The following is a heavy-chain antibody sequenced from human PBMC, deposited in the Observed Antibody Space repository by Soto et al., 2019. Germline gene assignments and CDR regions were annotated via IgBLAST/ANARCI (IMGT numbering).Heavy chain of an antibody. J-gene: IGHJ3*02. CDR3: AKPTRGDGDYRNDAFDI. Sequence: SETLSLTCAVYGGSFSGYYWSWIRQPPWKGLEWIGEINHSGSTNYNPSLKSRVTISVDTSKNQFSLKLSSVTAADTAVYYCAKPTRGDGDYRNDAFDIWGQGTMVTVSS. CDR2: INHSGST. V-gene: IGHV4-34*01. D-gene: IGHD4-17*01. CDR1: GGSFSGYY.